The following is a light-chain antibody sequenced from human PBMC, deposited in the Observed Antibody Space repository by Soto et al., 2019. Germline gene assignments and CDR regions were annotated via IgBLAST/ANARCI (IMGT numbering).Light chain of an antibody. CDR1: RSLLLRGKNTY. CDR3: MQGTHWPFT. V-gene: IGKV2-30*01. Sequence: DVLMTQSPLSLPVTLGQPASISCTSSRSLLLRGKNTYLTWFQQRPGQSPRRLIYNVSVRDSGVPDRFSGSGSDTDFTLTISRVEAEDVGLYFCMQGTHWPFTFGQGTRLEIK. CDR2: NVS. J-gene: IGKJ2*01.